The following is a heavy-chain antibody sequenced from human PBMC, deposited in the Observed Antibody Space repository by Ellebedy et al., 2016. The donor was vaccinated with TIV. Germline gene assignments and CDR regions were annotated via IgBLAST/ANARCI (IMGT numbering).Heavy chain of an antibody. CDR1: GSTFSTYS. V-gene: IGHV3-48*04. CDR2: VSGSGKTT. J-gene: IGHJ6*03. CDR3: ARVRSVYHYMDV. D-gene: IGHD2-8*01. Sequence: GESLKISCTASGSTFSTYSMNWVRQAPGTGLEWVSYVSGSGKTTYYTDYGEGRFTISRDNAKHSLYLHMNSLRTEDKAMYYCARVRSVYHYMDVWGKGTMVTVSS.